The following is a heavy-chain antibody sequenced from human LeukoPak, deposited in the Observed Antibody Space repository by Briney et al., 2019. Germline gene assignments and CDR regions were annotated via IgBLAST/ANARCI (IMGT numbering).Heavy chain of an antibody. Sequence: SETLSLTCTVSGGSISSYYWSWIRQPPGKGLEWIGYIYYSGSTNYNPSLKSRVTISVDTSKNQFSLKLSSVTAADTAVYYCAREVAGKSEYFQHWGQGTLVTVS. CDR3: AREVAGKSEYFQH. V-gene: IGHV4-59*01. CDR2: IYYSGST. D-gene: IGHD6-19*01. CDR1: GGSISSYY. J-gene: IGHJ1*01.